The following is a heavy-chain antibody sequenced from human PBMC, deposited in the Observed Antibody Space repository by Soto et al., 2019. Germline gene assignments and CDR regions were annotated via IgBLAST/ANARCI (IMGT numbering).Heavy chain of an antibody. D-gene: IGHD2-2*01. Sequence: GESLKISCKGSGYSFTSYWIGWVRQMPGKGPEWMGIIYPGDSDTRYSPSFQGQVTISADKSISTAYLQWSSLRASDTAMYYCARHYCSSTSCYPVYYYYGMDVWGQGTTVTVSS. J-gene: IGHJ6*02. CDR1: GYSFTSYW. CDR2: IYPGDSDT. CDR3: ARHYCSSTSCYPVYYYYGMDV. V-gene: IGHV5-51*01.